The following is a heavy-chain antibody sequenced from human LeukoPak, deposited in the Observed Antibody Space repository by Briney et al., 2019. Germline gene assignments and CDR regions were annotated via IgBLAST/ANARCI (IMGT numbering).Heavy chain of an antibody. J-gene: IGHJ3*02. D-gene: IGHD3-22*01. Sequence: SETLSLTCTVSGGSISSYYWSWIRQPPGEGLKWIGYIYYSGSTYYNPSLKSRVTISVDTSKNQFSLKLSSVTAADTAVYYCARAPLYYYDSSGSGAFDIWGQGTMVTVSS. CDR2: IYYSGST. CDR1: GGSISSYY. CDR3: ARAPLYYYDSSGSGAFDI. V-gene: IGHV4-59*12.